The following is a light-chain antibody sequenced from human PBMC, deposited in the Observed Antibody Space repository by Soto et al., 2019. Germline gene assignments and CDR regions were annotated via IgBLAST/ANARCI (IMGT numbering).Light chain of an antibody. J-gene: IGLJ1*01. CDR3: SAYEGSNNIV. Sequence: QSALTQPPSASGSPGQSVTISCTGTSSDVGGYNYVSWYQQHPGKAPKLMIYEVSKRPSGVPDRFSGSKSGNTASLTVSGLQAVSEAEYYCSAYEGSNNIVFGTGTKVTVL. V-gene: IGLV2-8*01. CDR2: EVS. CDR1: SSDVGGYNY.